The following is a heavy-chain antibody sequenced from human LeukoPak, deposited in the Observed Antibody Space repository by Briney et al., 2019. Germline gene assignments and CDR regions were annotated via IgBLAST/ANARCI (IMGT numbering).Heavy chain of an antibody. CDR1: GGSFSGYY. V-gene: IGHV4-34*01. Sequence: SETLSLTCAVYGGSFSGYYWSWIRQPPGKGLEWIGSIYHSGSTYYNPSLKSRVTISVDTSKNQFSLKLSSVTAADTAVYYCATEYYGSGSYLSYFDYWGRGTLVTVSS. D-gene: IGHD3-10*01. J-gene: IGHJ4*02. CDR2: IYHSGST. CDR3: ATEYYGSGSYLSYFDY.